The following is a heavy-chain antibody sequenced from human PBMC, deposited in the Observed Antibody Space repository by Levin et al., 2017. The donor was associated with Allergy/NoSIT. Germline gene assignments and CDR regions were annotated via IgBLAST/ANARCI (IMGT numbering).Heavy chain of an antibody. CDR3: ATTLYYDVIY. CDR2: IIPMLGIT. D-gene: IGHD3-3*01. V-gene: IGHV1-69*02. J-gene: IGHJ4*02. CDR1: GGSFSSYT. Sequence: PGESLKISCRASGGSFSSYTISWVRQAPGQGLEWLGRIIPMLGITDYARRFQGRVTMTADLSTNTGYMELSSLRSEDTAVYYCATTLYYDVIYWGQGTLVTVSS.